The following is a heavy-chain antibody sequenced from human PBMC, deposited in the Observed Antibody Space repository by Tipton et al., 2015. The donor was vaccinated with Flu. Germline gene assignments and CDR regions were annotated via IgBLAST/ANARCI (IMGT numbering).Heavy chain of an antibody. CDR1: GYSISSGYY. CDR2: INHSGST. D-gene: IGHD4-17*01. Sequence: TLSLTCTVSGYSISSGYYWGWIRQPPGKGLEWIGEINHSGSTNYNPSLKSRVTISVDTSKNQFSLKLSSVTAADTAVYYCASESTVTTLDYWGQGTLVTASS. CDR3: ASESTVTTLDY. J-gene: IGHJ4*02. V-gene: IGHV4-38-2*02.